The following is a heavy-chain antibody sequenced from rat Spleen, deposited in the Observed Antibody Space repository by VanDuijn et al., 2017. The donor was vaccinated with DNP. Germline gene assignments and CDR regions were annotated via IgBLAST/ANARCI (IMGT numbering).Heavy chain of an antibody. V-gene: IGHV5-27*01. CDR3: TTEGIKDGGYVRYFDF. CDR2: ISNSGGLT. J-gene: IGHJ1*01. Sequence: EVQLVESGGGLLQPGRSLKLSCAASEFTFTNYYMAWVRQAPTKGLEWVASISNSGGLTYYRGSVKGRFTISRDNAKSTLYLQMDSLRSEDTATYYCTTEGIKDGGYVRYFDFWGPGTMVSVSS. CDR1: EFTFTNYY. D-gene: IGHD1-3*01.